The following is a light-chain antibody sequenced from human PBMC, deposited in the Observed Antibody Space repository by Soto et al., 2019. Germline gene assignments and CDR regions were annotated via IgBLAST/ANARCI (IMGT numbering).Light chain of an antibody. J-gene: IGLJ1*01. CDR1: SSDVGGYNY. CDR2: DVS. Sequence: QSALTQPASVSGSHGQSITISCTGTSSDVGGYNYVSWYQQHPGKAPKLMIYDVSNRPSGVSNRFSGSKSANTASLTISGLQAEDEADYYCSSYTGSSTSYVFGTGTKLTVL. CDR3: SSYTGSSTSYV. V-gene: IGLV2-14*01.